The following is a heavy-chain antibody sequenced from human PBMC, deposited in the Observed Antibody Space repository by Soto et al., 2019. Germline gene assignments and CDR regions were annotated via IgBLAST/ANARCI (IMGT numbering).Heavy chain of an antibody. Sequence: SLRLSCAASGFTFSGSAMRWVRQASGKGLEWVGRIRSKANSYATAYAASVKGRFTISRDDSKNTAYLQMNSLKTEDTAVYYCTRLAPGIASHWGQGTLVTVSS. D-gene: IGHD6-13*01. CDR1: GFTFSGSA. V-gene: IGHV3-73*01. CDR3: TRLAPGIASH. CDR2: IRSKANSYAT. J-gene: IGHJ4*02.